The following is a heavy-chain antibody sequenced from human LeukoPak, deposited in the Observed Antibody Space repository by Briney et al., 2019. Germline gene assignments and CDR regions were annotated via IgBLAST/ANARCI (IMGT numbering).Heavy chain of an antibody. J-gene: IGHJ4*02. V-gene: IGHV1-8*01. CDR2: MNPNSGNA. Sequence: ASVKVSCKASGYTFTSYDINWVRQATGQGLEWMGWMNPNSGNAGYAQKFQGRVTMTRNTSISTAYMELSSLRSEDTAVYYCARVSRRLRFAFDYWGQGTLVTVSS. CDR3: ARVSRRLRFAFDY. CDR1: GYTFTSYD. D-gene: IGHD6-25*01.